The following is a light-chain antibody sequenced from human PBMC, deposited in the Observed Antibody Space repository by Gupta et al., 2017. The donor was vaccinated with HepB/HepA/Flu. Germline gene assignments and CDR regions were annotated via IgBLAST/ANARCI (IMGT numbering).Light chain of an antibody. V-gene: IGLV1-40*03. J-gene: IGLJ1*01. CDR1: SSNIGAGRH. CDR3: QSFDDSLRGTV. Sequence: QTFLTQSPSVSGAPGQRVTISCTGSSSNIGAGRHVHWYQQVPGTAPKVVIYRYSNRPSGVPDRFSGSRSGASAALTITGLQAEDDADYYCQSFDDSLRGTVFGAVTKVTVL. CDR2: RYS.